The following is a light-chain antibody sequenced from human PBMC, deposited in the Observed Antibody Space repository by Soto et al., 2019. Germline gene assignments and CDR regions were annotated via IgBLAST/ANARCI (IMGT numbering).Light chain of an antibody. J-gene: IGKJ4*01. CDR2: DAS. CDR3: QQYGRSPLP. Sequence: EIVLTQSPDTLSLSPGERATLSCRASQGVKNNYLAWYQQKPGQAPTFLIYDASSRATGIPDRFSGSGSETDFTLTISRLESEDFAVYYCQQYGRSPLPFGGGTKVDIK. V-gene: IGKV3-20*01. CDR1: QGVKNNY.